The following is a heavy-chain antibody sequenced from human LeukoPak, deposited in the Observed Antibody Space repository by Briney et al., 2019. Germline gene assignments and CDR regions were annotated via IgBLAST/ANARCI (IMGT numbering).Heavy chain of an antibody. V-gene: IGHV1-69*04. CDR1: GYTFTSYD. CDR2: IIPILGIA. D-gene: IGHD2-2*02. Sequence: GASVKVSCKASGYTFTSYDINWVRQAPGQGLEWMGRIIPILGIANYAQKFQGRVTITADKSTSTAYMELSSLRSEDTAVYYCARRHCSSTSCYTNYYMDVWGKGTTVTVSS. J-gene: IGHJ6*03. CDR3: ARRHCSSTSCYTNYYMDV.